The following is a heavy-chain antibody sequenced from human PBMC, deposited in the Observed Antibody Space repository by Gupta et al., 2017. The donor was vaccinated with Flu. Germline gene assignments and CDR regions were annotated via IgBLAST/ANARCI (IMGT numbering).Heavy chain of an antibody. J-gene: IGHJ3*02. Sequence: QLQLQESGPGLVKPSETLSLTCTVSGGSISSSSYYWGWIRQPPGKRLEWIGSIYYSGSTYYNPSLKSRVTISVDTSKNQFSLKLSSVTAADTAVYYCAPYSSSHDAFDIWGQGTMVTVSS. CDR3: APYSSSHDAFDI. V-gene: IGHV4-39*01. D-gene: IGHD6-6*01. CDR2: IYYSGST. CDR1: GGSISSSSYY.